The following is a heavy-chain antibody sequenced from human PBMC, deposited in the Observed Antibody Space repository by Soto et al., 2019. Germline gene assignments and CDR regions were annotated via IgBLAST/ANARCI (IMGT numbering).Heavy chain of an antibody. CDR1: GGSISSYY. J-gene: IGHJ4*02. CDR2: IYYSGST. D-gene: IGHD6-19*01. V-gene: IGHV4-59*01. Sequence: SETLSLTCTVSGGSISSYYWSWIRQPPGKGLEWIGYIYYSGSTNYNPSLKSRVTISVDTSKNQFSLKPSSVTAADTAVYYCARGSSGWYVFDYWGQGTLVTVSS. CDR3: ARGSSGWYVFDY.